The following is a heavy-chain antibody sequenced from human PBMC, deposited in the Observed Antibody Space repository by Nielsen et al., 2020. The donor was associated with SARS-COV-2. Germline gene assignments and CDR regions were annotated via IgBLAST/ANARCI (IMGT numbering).Heavy chain of an antibody. CDR2: ISDTSSYI. Sequence: GESLKISCEASGFTISRYGMHWVRQGPGKGLEYISTISDTSSYIYYADSVKGRFTISRDNAKNSLYLQMNSLRAEDTAVYYCAREGLDYYYMDVWGKGTTVTVSS. CDR1: GFTISRYG. V-gene: IGHV3-21*01. D-gene: IGHD6-6*01. CDR3: AREGLDYYYMDV. J-gene: IGHJ6*03.